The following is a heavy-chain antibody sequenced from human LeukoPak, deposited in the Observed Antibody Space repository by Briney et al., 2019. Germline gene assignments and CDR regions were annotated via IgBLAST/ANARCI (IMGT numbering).Heavy chain of an antibody. CDR2: IYYSATT. Sequence: PSETLSLTCAVSGGSISSTTYCWGWLRQPPGKGLEWIGSIYYSATTHYNPSLESRVTISVDTSKNQFSLNLSSVTAADTAVYYCARNYYDFWSGYYGPWFDPWGQGTVVTVSS. CDR1: GGSISSTTYC. CDR3: ARNYYDFWSGYYGPWFDP. V-gene: IGHV4-39*01. J-gene: IGHJ5*02. D-gene: IGHD3-3*01.